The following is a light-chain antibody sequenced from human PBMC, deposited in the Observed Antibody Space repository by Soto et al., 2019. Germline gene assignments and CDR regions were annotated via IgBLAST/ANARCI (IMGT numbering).Light chain of an antibody. V-gene: IGLV2-14*01. J-gene: IGLJ1*01. Sequence: SELNQPASLSGSPGQSITLSCTGTSSDVGGYNYVSWYQQHPGKAPKLMIYEVSNRPSGVSNRFSGSKSEITASLTVSGLQAEDEADYYCSSYAGYDNYDLLGSGNKGPVL. CDR2: EVS. CDR3: SSYAGYDNYDL. CDR1: SSDVGGYNY.